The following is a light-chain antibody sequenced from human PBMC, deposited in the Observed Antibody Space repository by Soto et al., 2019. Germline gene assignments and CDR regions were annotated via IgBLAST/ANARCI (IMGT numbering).Light chain of an antibody. CDR2: DAS. CDR3: QQRSNWRIT. J-gene: IGKJ5*01. CDR1: QSVGSS. Sequence: EIVLTQSPGTLSLSPGERATLSCRASQSVGSSLAWYQQIPGQAPRLLIYDASNRATGIPARFSGSGSGTDFTLTISSLEPEDFAIYYCQQRSNWRITFGQGTRLEIK. V-gene: IGKV3-11*01.